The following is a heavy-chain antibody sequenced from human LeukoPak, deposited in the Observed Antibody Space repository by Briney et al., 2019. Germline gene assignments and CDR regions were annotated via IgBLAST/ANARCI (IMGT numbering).Heavy chain of an antibody. J-gene: IGHJ3*02. CDR3: ARDVPAYYYDSSGYTDAFGI. CDR1: GFTFSNYW. CDR2: INSVGSVT. Sequence: PGGSLRLSCTASGFTFSNYWMHWVCQAPGKGLVWVSRINSVGSVTTYADSVNGRFTISRDNAKNTLYLQMNSLRAEDTAVYYCARDVPAYYYDSSGYTDAFGIWGQGTMVTVSS. D-gene: IGHD3-22*01. V-gene: IGHV3-74*01.